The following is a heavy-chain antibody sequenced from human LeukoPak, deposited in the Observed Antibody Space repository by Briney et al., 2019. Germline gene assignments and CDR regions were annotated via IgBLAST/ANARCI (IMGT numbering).Heavy chain of an antibody. Sequence: SETLSLTCTVSGGSISSYYWSWIRQPPGKGLEWIGYIYYSGSTNYNPSLKSRVTISVDTSKNQFSLKLSSVTAADTAVYYCARLTTKKENGRWGYYYYYMDVWGKGTTVTVSS. CDR2: IYYSGST. CDR3: ARLTTKKENGRWGYYYYYMDV. J-gene: IGHJ6*03. D-gene: IGHD4-11*01. CDR1: GGSISSYY. V-gene: IGHV4-59*01.